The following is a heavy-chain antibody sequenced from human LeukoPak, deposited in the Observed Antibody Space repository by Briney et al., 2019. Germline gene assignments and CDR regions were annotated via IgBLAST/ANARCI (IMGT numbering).Heavy chain of an antibody. D-gene: IGHD3-10*01. V-gene: IGHV3-30*18. CDR3: AKEGTPQVSTWYDL. CDR2: ISYEGGTQ. Sequence: GGSLRLSCAASGVTLSPFGMHWVRQAPGKGLEWVAVISYEGGTQHHADSVKGRFIISRYNPRNTLYLQMNILRTEDTAVYYRAKEGTPQVSTWYDLWGQGTQVIVSS. J-gene: IGHJ5*02. CDR1: GVTLSPFG.